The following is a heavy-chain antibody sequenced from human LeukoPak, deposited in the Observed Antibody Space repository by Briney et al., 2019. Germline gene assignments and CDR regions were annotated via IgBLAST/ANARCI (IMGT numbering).Heavy chain of an antibody. Sequence: GGSLRLSCAASGFTFSSYWMSWVRQAPGKGLEWVANIKQDGSEKYYVDSVKGRFTISRDNAKNSLYLQMNSLRAEDTAVYYCARMEATVLYYYDSSGYYYFDYWGQGTLVTVSS. CDR1: GFTFSSYW. CDR2: IKQDGSEK. J-gene: IGHJ4*02. V-gene: IGHV3-7*01. D-gene: IGHD3-22*01. CDR3: ARMEATVLYYYDSSGYYYFDY.